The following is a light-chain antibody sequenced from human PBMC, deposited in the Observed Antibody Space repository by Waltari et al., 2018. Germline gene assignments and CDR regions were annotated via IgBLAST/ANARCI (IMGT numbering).Light chain of an antibody. V-gene: IGKV1-13*02. CDR3: QQFISYPRT. CDR2: DAS. J-gene: IGKJ4*01. CDR1: QGINTA. Sequence: IQLTQSPSSLSPSLGVRVTITCRASQGINTALAWYPQKPGKAPNLLIYDASNLESGVPARFSGSGSGTDFSLTISSLQPEDFATYYCQQFISYPRTFGGGTKVEIK.